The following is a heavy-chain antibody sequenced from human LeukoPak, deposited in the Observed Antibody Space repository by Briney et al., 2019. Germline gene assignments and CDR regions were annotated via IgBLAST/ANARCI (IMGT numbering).Heavy chain of an antibody. V-gene: IGHV4-34*01. CDR2: INHSGST. CDR3: ARGRSTMVTTWYYFDY. D-gene: IGHD4-17*01. J-gene: IGHJ4*02. CDR1: GGSFSGYY. Sequence: PSETLSLTCAVYGGSFSGYYWSWIRQPPGKGLEWIGEINHSGSTNYNPSLKSRVTISVDTSQNQFSLKLSSVTAADTAVYYCARGRSTMVTTWYYFDYWGQGTLVTVSS.